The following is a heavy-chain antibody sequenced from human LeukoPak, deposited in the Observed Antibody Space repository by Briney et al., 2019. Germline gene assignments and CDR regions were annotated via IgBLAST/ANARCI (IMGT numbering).Heavy chain of an antibody. CDR3: AIIDESPGDY. J-gene: IGHJ4*02. V-gene: IGHV1-69*02. D-gene: IGHD1-14*01. Sequence: SVKVSCKASGYTFTKYFLHWVRQAPGQGLEWMGRIIPILGIANYAQKFQGRVTITADKSTSTAYMELSSLRSEDTAVYYCAIIDESPGDYWGQGTLVTVSS. CDR2: IIPILGIA. CDR1: GYTFTKYF.